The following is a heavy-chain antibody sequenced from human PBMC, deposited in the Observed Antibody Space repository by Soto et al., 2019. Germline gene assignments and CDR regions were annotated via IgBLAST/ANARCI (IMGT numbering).Heavy chain of an antibody. V-gene: IGHV4-31*03. CDR2: IYDSVNT. CDR1: VDCVSSGRHY. CDR3: ARVDHRGYFAILTDY. J-gene: IGHJ4*02. Sequence: SGTLSLTFTVSVDCVSSGRHYWSWIRQHPGKGLEWIGHIYDSVNTYYSPSLRSRVTISADMSKNQFSLNLRSVTAADTAVYYCARVDHRGYFAILTDYWGQGTLVTVSS. D-gene: IGHD3-9*01.